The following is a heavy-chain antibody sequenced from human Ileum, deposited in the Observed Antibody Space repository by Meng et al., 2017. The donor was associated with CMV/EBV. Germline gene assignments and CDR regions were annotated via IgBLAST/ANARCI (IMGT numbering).Heavy chain of an antibody. CDR1: GYTFTSYD. CDR2: MNPNSGNT. D-gene: IGHD2-2*01. J-gene: IGHJ3*02. V-gene: IGHV1-8*01. CDR3: ARPRARNIVVVPGDDDFDI. Sequence: ASVKVSCKASGYTFTSYDINWVRQATGQGLEWMGWMNPNSGNTGYAQKFQGRVTITTDESTSTAYMELSSLRSDDTAVYYCARPRARNIVVVPGDDDFDIWGQGTMVTVSS.